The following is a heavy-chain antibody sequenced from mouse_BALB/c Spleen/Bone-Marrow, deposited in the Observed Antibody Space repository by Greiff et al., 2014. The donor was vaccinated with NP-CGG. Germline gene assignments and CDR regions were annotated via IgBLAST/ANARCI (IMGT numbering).Heavy chain of an antibody. J-gene: IGHJ3*01. CDR2: IDPANGNT. V-gene: IGHV14-3*02. CDR3: ASYYRYDRRFAY. Sequence: EVKLQESGAELVKPGASVKLSCTASGFNIKDTYMHWVKQRPEQGLEWIGRIDPANGNTKYDPKFQGKATITADTSSNTAYLQLSSVTSEDTAVYYCASYYRYDRRFAYWGQGTLVTVSA. D-gene: IGHD2-14*01. CDR1: GFNIKDTY.